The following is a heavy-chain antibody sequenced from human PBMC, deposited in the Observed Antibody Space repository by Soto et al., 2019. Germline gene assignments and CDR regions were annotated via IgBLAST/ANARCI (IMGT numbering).Heavy chain of an antibody. V-gene: IGHV1-2*02. Sequence: QVQLVQSGAEVKEPGDSVRVSCEASGYTFTAYYIHWVRQAPGQGLEWMGLINPKFGDTTYAQDFQGRLTLTRDMSISTVYMDLSRLTSDDTAIYYCARNMDYYYGPGSGNGHGVWGQGTTVNVFS. J-gene: IGHJ6*02. D-gene: IGHD3-10*01. CDR3: ARNMDYYYGPGSGNGHGV. CDR1: GYTFTAYY. CDR2: INPKFGDT.